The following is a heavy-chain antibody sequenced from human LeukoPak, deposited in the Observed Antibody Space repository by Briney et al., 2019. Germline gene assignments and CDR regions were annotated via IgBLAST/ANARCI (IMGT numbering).Heavy chain of an antibody. CDR1: GVTFSSYV. CDR2: ISGSGGGT. Sequence: GGSLRLSCEASGVTFSSYVMSWVRQAPGKGPEWVSGISGSGGGTYYADSVKGRFAISRDNSKGTLYLQMHSLRAEDTAIYYCAARPLMPPRFDYWGQGTLVTVSS. D-gene: IGHD2-2*01. J-gene: IGHJ4*02. CDR3: AARPLMPPRFDY. V-gene: IGHV3-23*01.